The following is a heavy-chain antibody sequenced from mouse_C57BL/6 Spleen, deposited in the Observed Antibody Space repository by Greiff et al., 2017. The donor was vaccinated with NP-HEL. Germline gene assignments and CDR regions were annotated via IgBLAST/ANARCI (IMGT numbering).Heavy chain of an antibody. CDR2: IYPGSGST. Sequence: QVQLQQPGTELVKPGASVKLSCKASGYTFTSYWMHWVKQRPGQGLEWIGNIYPGSGSTNYNEKFKSKATLTVDTSSSTAYMQLSSLTSEDSAVYYCARYDGYYGDYWGQGTTLTVSS. J-gene: IGHJ2*01. D-gene: IGHD2-3*01. V-gene: IGHV1-53*01. CDR3: ARYDGYYGDY. CDR1: GYTFTSYW.